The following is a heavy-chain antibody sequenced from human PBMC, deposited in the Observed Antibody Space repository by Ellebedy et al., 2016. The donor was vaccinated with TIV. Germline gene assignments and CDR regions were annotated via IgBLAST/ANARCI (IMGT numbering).Heavy chain of an antibody. CDR3: ARDGILIAAAGTFFDY. J-gene: IGHJ4*02. D-gene: IGHD6-13*01. CDR2: ISAYNGNT. CDR1: GFTFTSSA. V-gene: IGHV1-18*01. Sequence: AASVKVSCKASGFTFTSSAVKWVRQAPGQGLEWMGWISAYNGNTNYAQKLQGRVTMTTDTSTSTAYMDLRSLRSDDTAVYYCARDGILIAAAGTFFDYWGQGTLVTVSS.